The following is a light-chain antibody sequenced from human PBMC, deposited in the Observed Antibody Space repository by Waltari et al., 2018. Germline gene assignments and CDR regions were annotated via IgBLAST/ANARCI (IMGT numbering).Light chain of an antibody. CDR3: HQYYSTPRT. J-gene: IGKJ1*01. CDR2: WAS. CDR1: LSVLYTPNSKNY. Sequence: DIVMTQSPDSLAVSLGARATITCKSTLSVLYTPNSKNYLAWYPQKPGQPPKRLLYWASTRASGAPERFSGSGSGTDFTLTISSLQAEDVAVYYCHQYYSTPRTFGQGTKVEIK. V-gene: IGKV4-1*01.